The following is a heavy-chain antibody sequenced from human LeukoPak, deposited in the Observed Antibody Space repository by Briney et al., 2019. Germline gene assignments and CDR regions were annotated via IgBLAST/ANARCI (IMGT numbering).Heavy chain of an antibody. CDR2: IIPILGIA. CDR1: GGTFSSYA. V-gene: IGHV1-69*04. D-gene: IGHD2-15*01. Sequence: SVKVSCKASGGTFSSYAISWVRQAPGQGLEWMGRIIPILGIANYAQKFQGRVTITADKSTSTAYMELSSLRSEDTAVYYCARDMVPAAGVFDYWGQGTLVIVSS. CDR3: ARDMVPAAGVFDY. J-gene: IGHJ4*02.